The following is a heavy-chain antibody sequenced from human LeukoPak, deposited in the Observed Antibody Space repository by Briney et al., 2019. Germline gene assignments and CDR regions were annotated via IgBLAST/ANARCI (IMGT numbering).Heavy chain of an antibody. CDR3: ASWYGPGY. V-gene: IGHV1-18*01. J-gene: IGHJ4*02. D-gene: IGHD6-13*01. CDR2: ISAYNGNT. Sequence: ASVKVSCKASGYTFTSYGISWVRQAPGQGLEWMGWISAYNGNTNYAQKFQGRVTITRDTSASTAYMELSSLRSEDTAVYYCASWYGPGYWGQGTLVTVSS. CDR1: GYTFTSYG.